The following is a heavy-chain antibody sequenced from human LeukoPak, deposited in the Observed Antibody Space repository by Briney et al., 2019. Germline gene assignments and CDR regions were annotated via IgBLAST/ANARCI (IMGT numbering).Heavy chain of an antibody. J-gene: IGHJ5*02. CDR1: GYTFTSYD. D-gene: IGHD2-15*01. V-gene: IGHV1-8*01. CDR3: ATDCSGGSCYSSWFDP. CDR2: MNPNSGNT. Sequence: ASVRVSCKASGYTFTSYDINWVRQATGQGLEWMEWMNPNSGNTGYAQKFQGRVTMTRNTSISTAYMELSSLRSEDTAVYYCATDCSGGSCYSSWFDPWGQGTLVTVSS.